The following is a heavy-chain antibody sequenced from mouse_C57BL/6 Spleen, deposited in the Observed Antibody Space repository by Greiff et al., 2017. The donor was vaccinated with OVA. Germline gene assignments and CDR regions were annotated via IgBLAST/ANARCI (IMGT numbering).Heavy chain of an antibody. D-gene: IGHD1-1*01. V-gene: IGHV1-82*01. J-gene: IGHJ2*01. CDR3: ARALTTVAFDY. CDR1: GYAFSSSW. Sequence: VQLQQSGPELVKPGASVTISCKASGYAFSSSWMNWVKQRPGKGLEWIGRIYPGDGDTNYNGKFKGKATLTADKSSSTAYMQLSSLTSEDSAVYCCARALTTVAFDYWGQGTTLTVSS. CDR2: IYPGDGDT.